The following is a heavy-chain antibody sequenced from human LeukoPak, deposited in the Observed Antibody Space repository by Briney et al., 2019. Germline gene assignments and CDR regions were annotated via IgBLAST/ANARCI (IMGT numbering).Heavy chain of an antibody. J-gene: IGHJ4*02. CDR3: ARVGIAAGFYYFDY. V-gene: IGHV4-31*03. CDR1: GGSISSGGYG. D-gene: IGHD6-25*01. CDR2: IYYSGST. Sequence: RPSQTLSLTCTVSGGSISSGGYGWSWIRQQPGKGLEWIGYIYYSGSTYYNPSLKSRVTISVDTSKNQFSLKLSSVTAADTAVYYCARVGIAAGFYYFDYWGQGTLVTVSS.